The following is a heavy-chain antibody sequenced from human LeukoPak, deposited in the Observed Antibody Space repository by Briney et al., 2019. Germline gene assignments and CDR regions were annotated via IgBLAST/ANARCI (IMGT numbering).Heavy chain of an antibody. D-gene: IGHD4-11*01. CDR2: ISSSSSYI. V-gene: IGHV3-21*01. CDR3: AGVSTVGNYVLQWGYSDY. CDR1: GFTFSSYS. Sequence: GGSLRLSCAASGFTFSSYSMNWVRQAPGKGLEWVSSISSSSSYIYYADSVKGRFTISRDNAKNSLYLQMNSLRAEDTAVYYCAGVSTVGNYVLQWGYSDYWGQGTLVTVSS. J-gene: IGHJ4*02.